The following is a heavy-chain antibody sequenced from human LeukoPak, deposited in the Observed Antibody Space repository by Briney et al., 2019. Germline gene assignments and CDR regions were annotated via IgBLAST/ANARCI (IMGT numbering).Heavy chain of an antibody. CDR2: IKQDGSEK. CDR3: AREYSSNPYYYMDV. D-gene: IGHD6-13*01. Sequence: GGSLRLSCAASGFTVSSYWMSWVRQAPGKGLEWVANIKQDGSEKYYVDSVKGRFTISRDNAKNSLYLQMNSLRAEDTAVYYCAREYSSNPYYYMDVWGKGTTVTVSS. CDR1: GFTVSSYW. J-gene: IGHJ6*03. V-gene: IGHV3-7*01.